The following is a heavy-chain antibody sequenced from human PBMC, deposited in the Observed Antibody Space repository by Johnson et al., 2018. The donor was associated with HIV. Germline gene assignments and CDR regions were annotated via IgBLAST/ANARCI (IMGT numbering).Heavy chain of an antibody. CDR2: IYSGGST. D-gene: IGHD6-6*01. V-gene: IGHV3-66*01. CDR3: ALSGSSVVVAFDI. Sequence: EVQLVESGGGLVHPGGSLRLSCAASGFTFSTYAMSWVRQAPGKGLEWVSVIYSGGSTYYADSVKGKFTISRDNSKNTLYLQMNSLRAEDTAVYYCALSGSSVVVAFDIWGQGTMVTVSS. CDR1: GFTFSTYA. J-gene: IGHJ3*02.